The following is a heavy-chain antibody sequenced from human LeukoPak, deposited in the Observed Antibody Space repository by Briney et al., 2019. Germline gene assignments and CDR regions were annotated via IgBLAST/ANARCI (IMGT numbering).Heavy chain of an antibody. CDR1: GITFSRDW. Sequence: GGSLRLSCAASGITFSRDWMYWVRQAPGKGLVWISRINSDGSTTTYADSVKGRFTISRDNAKNTLYLEMNSLRAENTAVYYCARDVSAAGVNWGQGTLVTVSS. D-gene: IGHD6-13*01. CDR3: ARDVSAAGVN. V-gene: IGHV3-74*01. CDR2: INSDGSTT. J-gene: IGHJ4*02.